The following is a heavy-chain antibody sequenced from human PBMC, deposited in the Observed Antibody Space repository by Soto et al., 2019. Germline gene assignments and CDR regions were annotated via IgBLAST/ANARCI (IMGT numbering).Heavy chain of an antibody. CDR3: SSDELHKAPTLFYYYYYGMDV. Sequence: SVKVSCKASGGTFSSYAISWVRQAPGQGLEWMGGIIPIFGTANYAQKFQGRVTMTADASTSTAYMELSSLRSDDTAVYYCSSDELHKAPTLFYYYYYGMDVWGQGTTVTVSS. CDR2: IIPIFGTA. CDR1: GGTFSSYA. D-gene: IGHD3-10*01. V-gene: IGHV1-69*13. J-gene: IGHJ6*02.